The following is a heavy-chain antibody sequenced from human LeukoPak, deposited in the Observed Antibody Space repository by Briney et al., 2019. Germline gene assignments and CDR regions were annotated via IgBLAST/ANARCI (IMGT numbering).Heavy chain of an antibody. CDR3: AKDRGSGSYYGGDY. V-gene: IGHV3-30*18. CDR1: GFTFSSYG. J-gene: IGHJ4*02. Sequence: GGSLRLSCAASGFTFSSYGMHWVRQAPGKELEWVAVISYDGSNKYYADSVKGRFTISRDKSKNTLYLQMNSLRAEDTAVYYCAKDRGSGSYYGGDYWGQGTLVTVSS. CDR2: ISYDGSNK. D-gene: IGHD3-10*01.